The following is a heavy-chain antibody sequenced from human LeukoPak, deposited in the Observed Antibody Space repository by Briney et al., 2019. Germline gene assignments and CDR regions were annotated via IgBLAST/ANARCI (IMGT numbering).Heavy chain of an antibody. CDR1: GFTFSGYG. V-gene: IGHV3-30*19. CDR2: ISYDGSNK. CDR3: ATEEFDY. Sequence: PGGSLRLSCAASGFTFSGYGMHWVRQAPGKGLEWVAVISYDGSNKYYADSVKGRFTISRDNSKNTLYLQMNSLRAEDTAVYYCATEEFDYWGQGTLVTVSS. J-gene: IGHJ4*02.